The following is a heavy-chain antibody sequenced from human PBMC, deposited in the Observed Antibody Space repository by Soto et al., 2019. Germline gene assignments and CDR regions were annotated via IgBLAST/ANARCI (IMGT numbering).Heavy chain of an antibody. CDR1: GVSISSYF. Sequence: PSETLSLTCSVSGVSISSYFLSWIRQPPGKGLECIGYIYDTGNTNYNPSLNSRVSISIDTSRNHFSLKVNSVTAGDTAVYYCARVPPGYSYGLDYWGQGTLVTVYS. CDR2: IYDTGNT. J-gene: IGHJ4*02. D-gene: IGHD5-18*01. V-gene: IGHV4-59*12. CDR3: ARVPPGYSYGLDY.